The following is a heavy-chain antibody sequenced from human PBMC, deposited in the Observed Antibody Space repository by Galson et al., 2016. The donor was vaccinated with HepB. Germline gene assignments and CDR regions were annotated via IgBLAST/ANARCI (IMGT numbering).Heavy chain of an antibody. CDR1: GFTFSRYG. CDR2: ICYDGSKT. Sequence: SLRLSCAASGFTFSRYGMHWVRQAPGKGLEWVAAICYDGSKTYYADSVMGRFTISRDNSKNTLYLQMNSLRAEDTAVYYCARDSFTIFGVTPNWFDPWGQGTLVTVSS. V-gene: IGHV3-33*01. J-gene: IGHJ5*02. D-gene: IGHD3-3*01. CDR3: ARDSFTIFGVTPNWFDP.